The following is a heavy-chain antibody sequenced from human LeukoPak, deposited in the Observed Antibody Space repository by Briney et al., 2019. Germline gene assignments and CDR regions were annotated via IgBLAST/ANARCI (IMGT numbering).Heavy chain of an antibody. V-gene: IGHV4-59*08. CDR1: GDSFSSYY. D-gene: IGHD3-22*01. CDR2: IYVSGRT. Sequence: SETLSLTCSVSGDSFSSYYWGWIRQPPGKGLEWIGYIYVSGRTNYSPSLKSRVTMSVDTSKHKFSLNLTSVSAADTAVYYCARYDSRSQHDAFDIWGQGTMVTVSS. J-gene: IGHJ3*02. CDR3: ARYDSRSQHDAFDI.